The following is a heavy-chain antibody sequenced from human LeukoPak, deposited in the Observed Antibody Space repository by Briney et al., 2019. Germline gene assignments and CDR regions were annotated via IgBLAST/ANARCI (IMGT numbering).Heavy chain of an antibody. D-gene: IGHD3-10*01. CDR3: ARGHGSGSTNWFDP. V-gene: IGHV4-38-2*02. CDR2: FYHGGST. Sequence: SETLSLTCTVSGYSISTGYYWDWIRQPPGKGLEWIGTFYHGGSTYYNPSLKSRVTISVDTSKNQFSLNLTSVTAADTAVYYCARGHGSGSTNWFDPWGQGTLVTVSS. J-gene: IGHJ5*02. CDR1: GYSISTGYY.